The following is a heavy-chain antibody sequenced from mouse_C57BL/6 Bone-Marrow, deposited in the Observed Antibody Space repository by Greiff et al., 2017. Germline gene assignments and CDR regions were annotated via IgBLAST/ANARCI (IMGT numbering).Heavy chain of an antibody. CDR1: GFTFSSYA. V-gene: IGHV5-9-1*02. J-gene: IGHJ1*03. D-gene: IGHD1-1*01. CDR2: ISSGGDYI. Sequence: EVKLMESGEGLVKPGGSLKLSCAASGFTFSSYAMSWVRQTPGKRLEWVAYISSGGDYIYYADTVKGRFTISRDNARNTQYLQRSSLTSEDTAMYYCTRGYYGSSLYWYFDVGGTGTTVTVSA. CDR3: TRGYYGSSLYWYFDV.